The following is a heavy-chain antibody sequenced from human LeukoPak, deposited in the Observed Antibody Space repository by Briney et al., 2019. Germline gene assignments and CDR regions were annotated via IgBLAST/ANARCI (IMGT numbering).Heavy chain of an antibody. Sequence: ASVKVSCKASGYSFTAFYIHWVRQAPGQGLEWMGWIHPRSGDTRYAQKFQGRVTMTRDTSISTAYMELSRLRSDDTAVYYCAREVLAKNYGMDVWGQGTTVTVSS. V-gene: IGHV1-2*02. CDR2: IHPRSGDT. D-gene: IGHD2-8*02. CDR1: GYSFTAFY. CDR3: AREVLAKNYGMDV. J-gene: IGHJ6*02.